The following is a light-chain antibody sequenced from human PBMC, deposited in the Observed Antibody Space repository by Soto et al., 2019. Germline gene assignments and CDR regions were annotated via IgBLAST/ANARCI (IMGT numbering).Light chain of an antibody. CDR1: SSDVGRYNL. CDR2: EAS. V-gene: IGLV2-23*01. J-gene: IGLJ2*01. CDR3: SSYAGTSTFVV. Sequence: QSALTQPASVSGSPGHSISISCTGSSSDVGRYNLVSWYQHHPGKAPKLIIYEASKRPSGVSDRISGSKSGNTASLTISGLQAEDEADYYCSSYAGTSTFVVFGGGTKLTVL.